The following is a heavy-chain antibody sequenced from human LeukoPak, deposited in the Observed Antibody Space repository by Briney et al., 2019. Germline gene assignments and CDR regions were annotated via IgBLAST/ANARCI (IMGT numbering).Heavy chain of an antibody. V-gene: IGHV4-59*08. Sequence: SETLSLTCTVSGGSISSYYWSWIRQPPGKGLEWIGYIYYSGSTNYNPSLKSRVTISVDTSKNQFSLKPSSVTAADTAVYYCARRTRDGYNLGPFDYWGQGTLVTVSS. J-gene: IGHJ4*02. CDR2: IYYSGST. D-gene: IGHD5-24*01. CDR1: GGSISSYY. CDR3: ARRTRDGYNLGPFDY.